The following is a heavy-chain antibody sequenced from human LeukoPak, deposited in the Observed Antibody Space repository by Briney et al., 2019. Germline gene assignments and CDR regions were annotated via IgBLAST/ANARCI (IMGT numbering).Heavy chain of an antibody. Sequence: PSETLSLTCAVYGGSLSGYYWSWIRQPPGKGLEWIGEINHSGSTNYNPSLKSRVTISVDTSKNQFSLKLSSVTAADTAVYYCARGPRWLRSHFDYWGQGTLVTVSS. CDR1: GGSLSGYY. V-gene: IGHV4-34*01. CDR2: INHSGST. CDR3: ARGPRWLRSHFDY. D-gene: IGHD5-12*01. J-gene: IGHJ4*02.